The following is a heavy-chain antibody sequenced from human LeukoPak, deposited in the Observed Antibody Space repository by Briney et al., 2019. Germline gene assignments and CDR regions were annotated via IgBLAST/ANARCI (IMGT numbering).Heavy chain of an antibody. D-gene: IGHD3-9*01. Sequence: ASVKVSCKASGYTFTGYYMHWVRQAPGQGLEWMGWINLNSGGTNYAQKFQGRVTMTRDTSISTAYMELSRLRSDDTAVYYCARETVYYDILTGHRLVDYWGQGTLVTVSS. J-gene: IGHJ4*02. V-gene: IGHV1-2*02. CDR1: GYTFTGYY. CDR3: ARETVYYDILTGHRLVDY. CDR2: INLNSGGT.